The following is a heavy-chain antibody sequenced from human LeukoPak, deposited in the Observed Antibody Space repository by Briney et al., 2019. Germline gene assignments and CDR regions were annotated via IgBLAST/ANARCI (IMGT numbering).Heavy chain of an antibody. D-gene: IGHD4-17*01. V-gene: IGHV4-30-4*01. CDR2: IYYSGST. CDR3: AMAYGDYFLFDY. CDR1: GVSISSGDYY. Sequence: SETLSLTCTVSGVSISSGDYYWSWIRQPPGKGLEWIGYIYYSGSTYYNPSLKSRVTISVDTSKNQFSLKLSSVTAADTAVYYCAMAYGDYFLFDYWGQGTLVTVSS. J-gene: IGHJ4*02.